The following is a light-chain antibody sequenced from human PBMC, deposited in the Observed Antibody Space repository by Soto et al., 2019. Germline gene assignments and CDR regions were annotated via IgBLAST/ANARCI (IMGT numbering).Light chain of an antibody. V-gene: IGKV3-20*01. CDR1: QSVGSNY. Sequence: EIVLTQSPGTLSLSLGERATVSCRASQSVGSNYLAWYQRKPGQAPRLLIYGASSRATGIPDRFIGSGSGTDFTLTISSLEHEDFSVYYCQQYATTPFTFGPGTKVDIK. J-gene: IGKJ3*01. CDR3: QQYATTPFT. CDR2: GAS.